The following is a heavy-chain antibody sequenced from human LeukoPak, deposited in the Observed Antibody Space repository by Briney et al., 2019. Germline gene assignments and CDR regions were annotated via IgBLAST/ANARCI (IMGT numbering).Heavy chain of an antibody. D-gene: IGHD4-11*01. J-gene: IGHJ4*02. Sequence: PGGSLRLSCSASGFTFSSYAMHWVRQAPGKGLEWVAVISYDGSNKYYADSVKGRFTISRDNSKNTLYLQMNSLRAEDTAVYYCARAGSNYLYYFDYWGQGTLVTVSS. CDR2: ISYDGSNK. CDR3: ARAGSNYLYYFDY. CDR1: GFTFSSYA. V-gene: IGHV3-30-3*01.